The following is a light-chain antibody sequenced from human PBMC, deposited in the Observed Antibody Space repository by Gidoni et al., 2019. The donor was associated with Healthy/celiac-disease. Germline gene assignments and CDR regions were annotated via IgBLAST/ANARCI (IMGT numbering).Light chain of an antibody. J-gene: IGKJ1*01. CDR3: QQYNNWPWWT. Sequence: EIVMTQSPATLSVSPGERATLSCRASQSVSSNLAWYQQKPGHAPRLLIYGASTRATGIPARFSGSVSGTEFTLTISSLQSEDFAVYYCQQYNNWPWWTFGQXTKVEIK. CDR2: GAS. V-gene: IGKV3-15*01. CDR1: QSVSSN.